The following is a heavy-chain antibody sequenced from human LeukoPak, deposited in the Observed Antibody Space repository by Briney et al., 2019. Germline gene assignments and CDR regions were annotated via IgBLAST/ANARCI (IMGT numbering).Heavy chain of an antibody. V-gene: IGHV4-4*02. J-gene: IGHJ4*02. CDR1: GGSISSSNW. CDR3: AREHDYYDSSGYGQNFDY. CDR2: IYHSGST. Sequence: SETLSLTCAVSGGSISSSNWWSWVRQPPGEGLEWIGEIYHSGSTNYNPSLKSRVTISVDKSKNQFSLKLSSVTAADTAVYYCAREHDYYDSSGYGQNFDYWGQGTLVTVSS. D-gene: IGHD3-22*01.